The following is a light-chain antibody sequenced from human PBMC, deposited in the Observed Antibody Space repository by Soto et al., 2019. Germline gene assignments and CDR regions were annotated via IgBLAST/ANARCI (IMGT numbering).Light chain of an antibody. CDR3: QHSYTATCT. J-gene: IGKJ2*02. CDR1: QSISNS. V-gene: IGKV1-39*01. Sequence: DIQMTQSPPSLSASVGDRVTITCRASQSISNSLNWYQQKPGKAPKVLISAASSLQSGVPSRFSGSGSGTDFTLTISSVQPEDFATYFCQHSYTATCTFGQGSKLEIK. CDR2: AAS.